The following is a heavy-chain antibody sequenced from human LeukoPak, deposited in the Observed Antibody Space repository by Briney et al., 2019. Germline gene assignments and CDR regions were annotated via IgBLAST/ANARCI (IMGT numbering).Heavy chain of an antibody. D-gene: IGHD3-22*01. Sequence: RSSETLSLTCTVSGGSISSGGYYWSWLRQHPGKGREWIGYIYYSGSTYYNPSLKSRVTISVDTSKNQFSLKLSSVTAADTAVYYCARGRPYYYDSSGYYYFDYWGQGTLVTVSS. CDR2: IYYSGST. CDR1: GGSISSGGYY. CDR3: ARGRPYYYDSSGYYYFDY. J-gene: IGHJ4*02. V-gene: IGHV4-31*03.